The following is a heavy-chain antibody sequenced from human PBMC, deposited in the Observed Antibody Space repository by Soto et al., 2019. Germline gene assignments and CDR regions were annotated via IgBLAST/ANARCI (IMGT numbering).Heavy chain of an antibody. CDR1: GGTFSIYA. CDR2: FIPPYENA. V-gene: IGHV1-69*06. Sequence: QVQLVQSGAEVKKPWSSVKVSCKASGGTFSIYAISWVRQTPGQGIEWMGGFIPPYENANYAQKFQGRVTLPADKSTRPAYMELSSLRSVDTGVYYGAIPLKGKYVYYFYGSDVWGQGTTVTVSS. D-gene: IGHD2-2*01. J-gene: IGHJ6*02. CDR3: AIPLKGKYVYYFYGSDV.